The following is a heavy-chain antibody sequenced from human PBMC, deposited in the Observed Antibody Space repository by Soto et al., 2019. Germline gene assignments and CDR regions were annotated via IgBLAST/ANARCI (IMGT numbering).Heavy chain of an antibody. CDR2: INHSGST. Sequence: PSEPLSLTCAVYGGSFSCYYWSWIRQPPGKGLEWIGEINHSGSTYYNPSLKSRVTISVDRSKNQFSLKLSSVTAADTAVYYCARATYYYDSSDYFDYWGQGTLVTVSS. D-gene: IGHD3-22*01. CDR1: GGSFSCYY. CDR3: ARATYYYDSSDYFDY. J-gene: IGHJ4*02. V-gene: IGHV4-34*01.